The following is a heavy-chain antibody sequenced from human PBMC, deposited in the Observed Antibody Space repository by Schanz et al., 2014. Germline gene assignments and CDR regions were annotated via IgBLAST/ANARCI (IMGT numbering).Heavy chain of an antibody. D-gene: IGHD2-2*01. J-gene: IGHJ6*02. CDR1: GFIFNDYY. Sequence: VQLVESGGGLVKPGGSLRLSCAASGFIFNDYYMNWIRQAPGKGLEWVSAISGSGGGTYYADSVKGRFTISRDNSKNTLYLQMNSLRAEDTAVYYCARVLGKGYCSSTSCHSIRPYYYYGMDVWGPGTMVTVSS. V-gene: IGHV3-23*04. CDR3: ARVLGKGYCSSTSCHSIRPYYYYGMDV. CDR2: ISGSGGGT.